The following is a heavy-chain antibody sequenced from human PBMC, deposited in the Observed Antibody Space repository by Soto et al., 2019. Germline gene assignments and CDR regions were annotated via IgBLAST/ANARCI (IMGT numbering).Heavy chain of an antibody. CDR3: ARGFKSGHTVTADL. CDR1: GFTFSDFW. Sequence: PGGSLRLSCAASGFTFSDFWMNWVRQAPGKGLEWAAKIKEDGSQKYYMDSVKGRFTISRDNAKKSLYLQMDSLRVEDTAVYYCARGFKSGHTVTADLWGQGTLVTVSS. V-gene: IGHV3-7*03. J-gene: IGHJ5*02. CDR2: IKEDGSQK. D-gene: IGHD4-17*01.